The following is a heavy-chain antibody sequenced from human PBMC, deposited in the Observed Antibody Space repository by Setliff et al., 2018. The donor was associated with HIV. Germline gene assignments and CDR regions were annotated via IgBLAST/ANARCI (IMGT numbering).Heavy chain of an antibody. Sequence: ASVKVSCKASGYTFTSYAMNWVRQAPGQGLEWMGWINTNTGNPTYAQGFTGRFVCSLDTSVSTAYLQISSLKAEDTAVYYCARDGYCSSTSCYYYYYMDVWGKGTTVTVSS. V-gene: IGHV7-4-1*02. CDR2: INTNTGNP. CDR1: GYTFTSYA. CDR3: ARDGYCSSTSCYYYYYMDV. J-gene: IGHJ6*03. D-gene: IGHD2-2*01.